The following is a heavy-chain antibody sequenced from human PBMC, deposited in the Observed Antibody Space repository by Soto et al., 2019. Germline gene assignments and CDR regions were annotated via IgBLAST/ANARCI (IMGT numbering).Heavy chain of an antibody. Sequence: QVQLQESGPGLVKPSETLSLTCTVSGGSISSYYWIWIRQPPGKGLEWIGYIDYSGRTNDNPSLKSRVTISLDTPTNQFSLRLSSVTAADTAVYYCARGYCSAGSCYGDAFDIWGQGTMVTVSS. CDR3: ARGYCSAGSCYGDAFDI. J-gene: IGHJ3*02. D-gene: IGHD2-15*01. CDR1: GGSISSYY. V-gene: IGHV4-59*08. CDR2: IDYSGRT.